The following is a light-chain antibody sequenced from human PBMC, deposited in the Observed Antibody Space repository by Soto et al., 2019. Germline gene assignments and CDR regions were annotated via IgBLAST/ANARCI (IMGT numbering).Light chain of an antibody. J-gene: IGKJ2*01. CDR2: TAA. CDR3: QQTDDLPYT. Sequence: DIQMNQSPSSLSASVGDRVTITCRASQTVSTSLNWYQQKLGKAPNLLIYTAASLQSGAPSRFSGSGSGTDFTLTISSLQPEDFGTYYCQQTDDLPYTFGQGTKVDIK. CDR1: QTVSTS. V-gene: IGKV1-39*01.